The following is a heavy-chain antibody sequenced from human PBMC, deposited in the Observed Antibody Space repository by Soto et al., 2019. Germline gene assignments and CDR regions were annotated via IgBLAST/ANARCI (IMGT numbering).Heavy chain of an antibody. Sequence: SETLSLTCTVSGGSISSYYWSWIRQPPGKGLEWIGYIYYSGSTNYNPSLKSRVTISVDTSKNQFSLKLSSVTAADTAVYYCARRLGYCSSTSCYVPNYYFDYWGQGTLVTVSS. J-gene: IGHJ4*02. CDR3: ARRLGYCSSTSCYVPNYYFDY. D-gene: IGHD2-2*01. CDR2: IYYSGST. V-gene: IGHV4-59*01. CDR1: GGSISSYY.